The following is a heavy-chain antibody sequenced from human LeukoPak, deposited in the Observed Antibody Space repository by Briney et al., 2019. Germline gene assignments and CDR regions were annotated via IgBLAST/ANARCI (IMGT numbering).Heavy chain of an antibody. CDR2: IYHSGST. J-gene: IGHJ5*02. V-gene: IGHV4-30-2*01. Sequence: PSQTLSLTCAVSGGSISSGDYSWSWIRQPPGKGLEWIGYIYHSGSTYYNPSLKSRVTISVERSKNQFSLKLSSVTAADTAVYYCARMIAAAGTRWFDPWGQGTLVSVSS. D-gene: IGHD6-13*01. CDR3: ARMIAAAGTRWFDP. CDR1: GGSISSGDYS.